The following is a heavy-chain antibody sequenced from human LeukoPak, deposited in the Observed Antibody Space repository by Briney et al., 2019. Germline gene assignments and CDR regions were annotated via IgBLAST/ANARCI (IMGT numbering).Heavy chain of an antibody. Sequence: ASVTVSCTASGGTFSSYAISWVRQAPGQGLEWMGWISAYNGNTNYAQKLQGRVTMTTDTSTSTAYMELRSLRSDDTAVYYCARDSFYDFWSGCHDNWFDPWGQGTLVTVSS. J-gene: IGHJ5*02. CDR3: ARDSFYDFWSGCHDNWFDP. CDR2: ISAYNGNT. CDR1: GGTFSSYA. V-gene: IGHV1-18*01. D-gene: IGHD3-3*01.